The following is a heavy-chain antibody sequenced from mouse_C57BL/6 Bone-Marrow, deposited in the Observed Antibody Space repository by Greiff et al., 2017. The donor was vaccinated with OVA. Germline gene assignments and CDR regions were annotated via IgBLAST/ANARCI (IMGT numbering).Heavy chain of an antibody. CDR2: SRNKANDYTT. CDR3: ARDASWLNAMDY. Sequence: EVQLVESGGGLVQSGRSLRLSCATSGFTFSDFYMEWVRQAPGKGLEWIAASRNKANDYTTEYSASVKGRFIVSRDTSQSILYLQMNALRAEDTAIYYCARDASWLNAMDYWGQGTSVTVSS. D-gene: IGHD2-2*01. J-gene: IGHJ4*01. V-gene: IGHV7-1*01. CDR1: GFTFSDFY.